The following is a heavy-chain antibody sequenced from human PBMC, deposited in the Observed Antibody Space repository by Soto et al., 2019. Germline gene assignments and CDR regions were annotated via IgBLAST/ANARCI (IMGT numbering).Heavy chain of an antibody. D-gene: IGHD6-13*01. CDR1: GGSISSGGYS. CDR2: IYHSGST. CDR3: AVGSRPFDSWYHYFDY. J-gene: IGHJ4*02. V-gene: IGHV4-30-2*01. Sequence: PSETLSLTCAVSGGSISSGGYSWSWIRQPPGKGLEWIGYIYHSGSTYYNPSLKSRVTISVDRSKNQFSLKLSSVTAADTAVYYCAVGSRPFDSWYHYFDYWGQGTLVTVSS.